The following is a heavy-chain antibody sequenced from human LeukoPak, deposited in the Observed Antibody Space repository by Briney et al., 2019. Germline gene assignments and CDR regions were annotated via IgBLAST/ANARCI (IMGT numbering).Heavy chain of an antibody. V-gene: IGHV1-18*01. CDR3: ARAVKYYYDSSGYDFDY. Sequence: ASVKVSCKASGYTFTSYGISWVRQAPGQGLEWMGWISAYNGNTNYAQKLQGRVTMTTDTSTSTAYMELRSLRSDDTAVYYCARAVKYYYDSSGYDFDYWGQGTLATVSS. CDR2: ISAYNGNT. D-gene: IGHD3-22*01. CDR1: GYTFTSYG. J-gene: IGHJ4*02.